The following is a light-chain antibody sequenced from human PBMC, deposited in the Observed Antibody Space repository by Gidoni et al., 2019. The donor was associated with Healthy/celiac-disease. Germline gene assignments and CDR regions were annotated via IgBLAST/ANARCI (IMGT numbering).Light chain of an antibody. J-gene: IGKJ2*01. V-gene: IGKV1-39*01. CDR2: AAS. CDR3: QQSYSTPPT. CDR1: QRISSY. Sequence: DIQMTQSPSSLSASVGDRVTITCRASQRISSYLNWYQQKPGKAPKLLIYAASSLQSGVPSRFRGSGSGTDFTLTISSLQPEDFATYYCQQSYSTPPTFGQGTKLEIK.